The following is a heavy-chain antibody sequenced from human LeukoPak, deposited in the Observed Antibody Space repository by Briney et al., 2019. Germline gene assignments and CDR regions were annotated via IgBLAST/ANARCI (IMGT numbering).Heavy chain of an antibody. Sequence: SETLSLTCTVSGGSISSSSYYWGWIRQPPGKGLEWIGSIYYSGSTYYNPSLHSRVTISVDTSKNQFSLKLSSVTAADTALYYCARDASRGYFYGFDYWGQGTLVTVSS. J-gene: IGHJ4*02. CDR3: ARDASRGYFYGFDY. CDR2: IYYSGST. V-gene: IGHV4-39*07. D-gene: IGHD5-18*01. CDR1: GGSISSSSYY.